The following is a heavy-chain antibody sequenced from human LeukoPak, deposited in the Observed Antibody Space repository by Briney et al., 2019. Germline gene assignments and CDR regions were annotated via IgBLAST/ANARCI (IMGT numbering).Heavy chain of an antibody. Sequence: GGSLRLSCAASGFTFSDYYMSWIRQAPGKGLEWVSYISSSGSTIYYADSVKGRFTISRDNAKNSLYLQMNSLRAEDTAVYYCARDRDSSGWYLPETYGMDVWGQGTTVTVSS. D-gene: IGHD6-13*01. V-gene: IGHV3-11*01. CDR3: ARDRDSSGWYLPETYGMDV. J-gene: IGHJ6*02. CDR2: ISSSGSTI. CDR1: GFTFSDYY.